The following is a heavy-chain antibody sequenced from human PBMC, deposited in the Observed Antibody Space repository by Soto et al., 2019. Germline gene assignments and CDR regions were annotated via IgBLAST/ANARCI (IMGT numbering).Heavy chain of an antibody. J-gene: IGHJ6*02. Sequence: PSETLSLTCTVSGGSISSGGYYWTWIRQHPGKGLEWIAYIYHSGYTFYNPSLKSRVTMSVDTSKNQFSLKLRSATAADTAVYYGAKWEGLGSDYYYYAMDVWGQGTTVTVSS. V-gene: IGHV4-31*03. CDR1: GGSISSGGYY. D-gene: IGHD1-26*01. CDR3: AKWEGLGSDYYYYAMDV. CDR2: IYHSGYT.